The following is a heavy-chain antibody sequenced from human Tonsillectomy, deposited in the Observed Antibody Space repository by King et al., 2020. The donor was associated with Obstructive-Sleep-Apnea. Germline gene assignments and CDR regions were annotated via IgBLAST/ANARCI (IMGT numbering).Heavy chain of an antibody. Sequence: QLQESGPGLVKPSQTLSLTCTVSGGALSSGGYYWSWIRQHPGKGLEWIGFIFYSVSTYCNPTLKGRVIISVDTSRKQFSLKLSSVTAADTAVYYCARANMWTGYSPNWFDPWGQGTLVTVSS. CDR1: GGALSSGGYY. J-gene: IGHJ5*02. CDR2: IFYSVST. V-gene: IGHV4-31*03. CDR3: ARANMWTGYSPNWFDP. D-gene: IGHD3/OR15-3a*01.